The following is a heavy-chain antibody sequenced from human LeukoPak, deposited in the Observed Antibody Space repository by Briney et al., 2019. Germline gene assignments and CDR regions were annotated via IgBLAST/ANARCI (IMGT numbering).Heavy chain of an antibody. Sequence: PGGSLRHSCAASGFTFSSYGMHWVRQAPGKGLEWVAVISYDGSNKYYADSVKGRFTISRDNSKNTLYLQMNSLRAEDTAVYYCANVISAAAGTSRDAFDIWGQGTMVTVSS. V-gene: IGHV3-30*18. D-gene: IGHD6-13*01. CDR1: GFTFSSYG. J-gene: IGHJ3*02. CDR2: ISYDGSNK. CDR3: ANVISAAAGTSRDAFDI.